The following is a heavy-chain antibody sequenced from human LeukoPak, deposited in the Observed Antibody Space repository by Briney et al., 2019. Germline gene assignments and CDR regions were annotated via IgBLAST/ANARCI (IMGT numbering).Heavy chain of an antibody. Sequence: GGSLRLSCAASGFTFDDYAMHWVRQAPGRGLEWVSLISGDGGSTYYTDSVKGRSTISRDNSKNSLYLQMNSLRTEDTALYYCAKDIYGSESSYGMDVWGQGTTVTVSS. CDR1: GFTFDDYA. CDR3: AKDIYGSESSYGMDV. J-gene: IGHJ6*02. D-gene: IGHD3-10*01. CDR2: ISGDGGST. V-gene: IGHV3-43*02.